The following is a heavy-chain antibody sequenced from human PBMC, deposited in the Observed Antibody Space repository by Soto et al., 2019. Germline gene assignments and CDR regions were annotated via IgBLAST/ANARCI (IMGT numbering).Heavy chain of an antibody. Sequence: QVQLQESGPGLVKPSETLSLTCAVSGGPITTTTWWAWVRLPPGKGLEWIGELHHDGTTNYNPSLQSRITMSLDKSNHPFSLNLTSVTAAATAIYYGATQTISYTWGVWGRGTTVTVSS. V-gene: IGHV4-4*02. CDR1: GGPITTTTW. D-gene: IGHD3-16*01. CDR2: LHHDGTT. CDR3: ATQTISYTWGV. J-gene: IGHJ6*02.